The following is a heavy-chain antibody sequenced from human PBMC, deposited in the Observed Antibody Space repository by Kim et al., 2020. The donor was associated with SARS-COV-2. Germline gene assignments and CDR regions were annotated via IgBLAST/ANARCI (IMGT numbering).Heavy chain of an antibody. CDR3: ASSGGWYFDL. CDR2: IKQDGSEK. J-gene: IGHJ2*01. V-gene: IGHV3-7*03. Sequence: GGSLRLSCAASGFTFSNYCMSWVRQAPGKGLEWVAKIKQDGSEKYYMDSVKGRFSISRDNAKNSLYLQMNSLRTEDTAVYYCASSGGWYFDLWGRGTLVTVSS. D-gene: IGHD3-10*01. CDR1: GFTFSNYC.